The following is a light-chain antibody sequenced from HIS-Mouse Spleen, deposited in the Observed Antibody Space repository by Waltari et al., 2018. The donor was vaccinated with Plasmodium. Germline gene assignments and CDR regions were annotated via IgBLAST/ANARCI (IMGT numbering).Light chain of an antibody. CDR2: GKN. Sequence: SSELTQDPAVSVALGQTVRITCQGDSLRSYYASWYQQKPGQAPELVIYGKNNRPSGIPDRFSGSSSGNTASLTITGAQAEDEADYYCNSRDSSGTHGVFGGGTKLTVL. J-gene: IGLJ2*01. V-gene: IGLV3-19*01. CDR3: NSRDSSGTHGV. CDR1: SLRSYY.